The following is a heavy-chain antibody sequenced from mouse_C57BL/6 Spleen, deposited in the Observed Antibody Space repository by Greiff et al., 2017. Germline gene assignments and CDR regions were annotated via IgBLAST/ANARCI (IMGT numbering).Heavy chain of an antibody. CDR1: GYTFTSYW. D-gene: IGHD2-3*01. V-gene: IGHV1-64*01. CDR3: ARGDDGCSDAMDY. CDR2: IHPNSGST. J-gene: IGHJ4*01. Sequence: QVQLQQPGAELVKPGASVKLSCKASGYTFTSYWMHWVKQRPGQGLEWIGMIHPNSGSTNYNEKFKSKATLTVDKSSSTAYMQLSSLTSEDSAVYYCARGDDGCSDAMDYWGQGTSVTVSS.